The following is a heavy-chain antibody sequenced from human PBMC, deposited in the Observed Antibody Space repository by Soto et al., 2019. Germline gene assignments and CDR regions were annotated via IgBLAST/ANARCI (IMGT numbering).Heavy chain of an antibody. CDR3: ARHTDIVSSTLYN. J-gene: IGHJ4*02. V-gene: IGHV4-59*08. Sequence: QVQLQESGPGLVKPSETLSLTCTVSGGSISTYYWSWVRQPPGKGLEWMGYIYHSGSTNYNPSLESGVTMSGDMSRNRFSRKLRSVPPADAAVYCCARHTDIVSSTLYNWGQGILVTVSS. CDR2: IYHSGST. D-gene: IGHD5-12*01. CDR1: GGSISTYY.